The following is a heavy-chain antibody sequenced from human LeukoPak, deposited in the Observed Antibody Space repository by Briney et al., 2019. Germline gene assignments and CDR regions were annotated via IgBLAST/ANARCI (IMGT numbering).Heavy chain of an antibody. CDR1: GFTFSSYA. V-gene: IGHV3-23*01. D-gene: IGHD1-26*01. CDR3: AEVVGATTRGYFDY. CDR2: ISGSGGSA. J-gene: IGHJ4*02. Sequence: GGSLRLSCAASGFTFSSYAMSWVRQAPGKGLERVSLISGSGGSAYYADSVKGRFTISRDNSKNTLYLQMNSLRAEDTAAYYCAEVVGATTRGYFDYWGQGTLVTVSS.